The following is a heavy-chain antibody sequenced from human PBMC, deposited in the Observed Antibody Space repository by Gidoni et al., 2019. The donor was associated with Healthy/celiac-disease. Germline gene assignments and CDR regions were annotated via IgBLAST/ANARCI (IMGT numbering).Heavy chain of an antibody. CDR1: GFTFSSYS. CDR2: ISSSSSYI. Sequence: EVQLVESGGGLVKPGGSLRLSCAASGFTFSSYSMNWVRQAPGKGLEWGSSISSSSSYIYYADSVKGRFTISRDNAKNSLYLQMNSLRAEDTAVYYCARDYGDYTYYWYFDLWGRGTLVTVSS. V-gene: IGHV3-21*01. J-gene: IGHJ2*01. D-gene: IGHD4-17*01. CDR3: ARDYGDYTYYWYFDL.